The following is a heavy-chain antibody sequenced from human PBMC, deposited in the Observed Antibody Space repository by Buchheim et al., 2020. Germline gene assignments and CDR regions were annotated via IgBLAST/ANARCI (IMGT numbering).Heavy chain of an antibody. D-gene: IGHD4-17*01. Sequence: EVQLVESGGGLVQPGGSLRLSCAASGFTFSSYEMNWVRQAPGKGLEWVSYISSSGSTIYYADSVKGRFTISRDNAKNSLYLQMNSLRAEDTAVYYCARDDYGDFSSVRPPYGMDVWGQGTT. CDR3: ARDDYGDFSSVRPPYGMDV. CDR2: ISSSGSTI. J-gene: IGHJ6*02. V-gene: IGHV3-48*03. CDR1: GFTFSSYE.